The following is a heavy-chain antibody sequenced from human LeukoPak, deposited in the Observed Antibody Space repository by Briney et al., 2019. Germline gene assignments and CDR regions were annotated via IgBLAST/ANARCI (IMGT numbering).Heavy chain of an antibody. D-gene: IGHD4-11*01. V-gene: IGHV4-30-2*01. CDR2: IYHSGST. CDR1: GGSISSGGYY. CDR3: ARGDYLASYYFDY. J-gene: IGHJ4*02. Sequence: SETLSLTCTVSGGSISSGGYYWSWIRQPPGKGLEWIGYIYHSGSTYYNPSLKSRVTISVDRSKNQFSLKLSSVTAADTAVYYCARGDYLASYYFDYWGQGTLVTVSS.